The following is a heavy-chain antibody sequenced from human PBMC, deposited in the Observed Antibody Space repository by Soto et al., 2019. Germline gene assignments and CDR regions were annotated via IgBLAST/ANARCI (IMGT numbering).Heavy chain of an antibody. Sequence: GGSLRLSCAASGLTVSGNYMSWVRQAPGKGLEWVSVFYSDGSTYYADSVKGRFTISRDNSKNTLYLQMNKLRVGDTAVYYCSTSDHFDSSGSDYWGQGTLVTVSS. V-gene: IGHV3-53*01. D-gene: IGHD3-22*01. CDR3: STSDHFDSSGSDY. CDR2: FYSDGST. J-gene: IGHJ4*02. CDR1: GLTVSGNY.